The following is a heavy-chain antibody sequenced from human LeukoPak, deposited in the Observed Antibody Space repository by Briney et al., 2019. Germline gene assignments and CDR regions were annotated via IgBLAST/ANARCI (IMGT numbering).Heavy chain of an antibody. Sequence: GGSLRPSCAAFGFTFSSNWMSWVRQAPGNWLEWVANIKQDGSKKQYVDSVKGRFTISRDNAKNALYLQMNSLRVEDTAVYYCARAGTLVGYDSSAYYYYFDYWGQGTLVTVSA. J-gene: IGHJ4*02. CDR2: IKQDGSKK. CDR1: GFTFSSNW. V-gene: IGHV3-7*03. CDR3: ARAGTLVGYDSSAYYYYFDY. D-gene: IGHD3-22*01.